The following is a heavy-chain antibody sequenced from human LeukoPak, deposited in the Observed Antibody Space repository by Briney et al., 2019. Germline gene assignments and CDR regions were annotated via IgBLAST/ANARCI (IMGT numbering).Heavy chain of an antibody. CDR2: INPSGGST. CDR3: ARGGPVLRFLEWGYPKPYNWFDP. D-gene: IGHD3-3*01. J-gene: IGHJ5*02. Sequence: ASVQVSCQASGYTFTSYYMHWVRQAPGQGLEWMGIINPSGGSTSYAQKFQGRVTMTRDASTSTVYMELSSLRSEDTAVYYCARGGPVLRFLEWGYPKPYNWFDPWGQGTLVTVSS. CDR1: GYTFTSYY. V-gene: IGHV1-46*01.